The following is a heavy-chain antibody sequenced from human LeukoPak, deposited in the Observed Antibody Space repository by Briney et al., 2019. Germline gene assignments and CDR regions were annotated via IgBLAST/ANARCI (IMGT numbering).Heavy chain of an antibody. J-gene: IGHJ5*02. CDR2: INPNSGGT. V-gene: IGHV1-2*02. Sequence: GASVKVSCKASGYTFTGYYMHWVRQAPGQGLEWTGWINPNSGGTNYAQKFQGRVTMTRDTSISTAYMELSRLRSDDTAVYYCARSGSGYYPTKLSWFDPWGQGTLVTVSS. CDR1: GYTFTGYY. CDR3: ARSGSGYYPTKLSWFDP. D-gene: IGHD3-22*01.